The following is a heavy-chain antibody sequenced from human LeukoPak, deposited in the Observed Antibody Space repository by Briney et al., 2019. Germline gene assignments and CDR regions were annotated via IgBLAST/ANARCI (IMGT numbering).Heavy chain of an antibody. D-gene: IGHD4-17*01. J-gene: IGHJ4*02. CDR2: ISAYNGNT. Sequence: ASVKVSCKASGYTFTSYGISWVRQAPGQGLEWMGWISAYNGNTNYAQKLQGRVTMTTDTSTSTAYMELSSLRSADTAVYYCARVAFVPDYEDYWGQGSLVTVSS. CDR1: GYTFTSYG. CDR3: ARVAFVPDYEDY. V-gene: IGHV1-18*01.